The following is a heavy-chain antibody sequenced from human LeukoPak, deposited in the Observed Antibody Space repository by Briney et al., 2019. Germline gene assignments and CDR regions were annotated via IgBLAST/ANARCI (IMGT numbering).Heavy chain of an antibody. J-gene: IGHJ6*03. CDR1: GGSISSYY. CDR2: IYYSEST. D-gene: IGHD4-23*01. V-gene: IGHV4-59*08. Sequence: SETLSLTCTVSGGSISSYYWSWIRQPPGKGLEWIGYIYYSESTNYNPSLKSRVTISVDTSKNQFSLKLSSVTAADTAVYYCARAFPGGGYGGRGYYYYMDVWGKGTTVTVSS. CDR3: ARAFPGGGYGGRGYYYYMDV.